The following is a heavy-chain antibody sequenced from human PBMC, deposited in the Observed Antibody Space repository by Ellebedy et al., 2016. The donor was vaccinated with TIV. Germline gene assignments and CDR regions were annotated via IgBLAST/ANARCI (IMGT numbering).Heavy chain of an antibody. V-gene: IGHV3-74*03. D-gene: IGHD3-16*01. J-gene: IGHJ4*02. Sequence: GESLKISXAASGFTFSSYWMHWVRQAPGKGLVWVSRISSEGSTTTYADSARGRFTISRDNAKNTLYLQMNSLRAEDTAVYYCAKDLRGGGLDYWGQGTLVTVSS. CDR3: AKDLRGGGLDY. CDR2: ISSEGSTT. CDR1: GFTFSSYW.